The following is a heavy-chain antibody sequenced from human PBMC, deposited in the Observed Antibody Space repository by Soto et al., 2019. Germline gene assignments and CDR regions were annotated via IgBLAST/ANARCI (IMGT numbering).Heavy chain of an antibody. CDR3: ARRMGITMVRGVIITSSIHDAFDI. CDR1: GGSISSSSYY. J-gene: IGHJ3*02. CDR2: IYYSGST. V-gene: IGHV4-39*01. D-gene: IGHD3-10*01. Sequence: QLQLQESGPGLVKPSETLSLTCTVSGGSISSSSYYWGWIRQPPGKGLEWIGSIYYSGSTYYNPSLKSRVTISVDTSKNQFSLKLSSVTAADTAVYYCARRMGITMVRGVIITSSIHDAFDIWGQGTMVTVSS.